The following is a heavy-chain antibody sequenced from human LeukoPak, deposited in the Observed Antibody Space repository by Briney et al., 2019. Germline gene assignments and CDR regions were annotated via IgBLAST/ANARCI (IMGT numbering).Heavy chain of an antibody. CDR2: VYYSGST. CDR3: ASLIAARAFDY. CDR1: GGSISSGGYY. V-gene: IGHV4-31*03. D-gene: IGHD6-6*01. J-gene: IGHJ4*02. Sequence: SETLSLTCTVSGGSISSGGYYWSWIRQHPGKGLEWIGYVYYSGSTYYNPSLKSRVTISVDTSKNQFSLKLSSVTAADTAVYYCASLIAARAFDYWGQGTLVTVSS.